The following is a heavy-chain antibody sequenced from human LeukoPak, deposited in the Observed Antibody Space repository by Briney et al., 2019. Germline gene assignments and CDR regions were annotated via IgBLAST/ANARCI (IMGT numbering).Heavy chain of an antibody. CDR3: ARDASVDTAMAHNWFDP. CDR1: GYTFTSYY. Sequence: ASVKVSCKASGYTFTSYYMHWVRQAPGQGLEWMEIINPSGGSTSYAQKFQGRVTMTRDTSTSTVYMELSSLRSEDTAVYYCARDASVDTAMAHNWFDPWGQGTLVTVSS. CDR2: INPSGGST. D-gene: IGHD5-18*01. J-gene: IGHJ5*02. V-gene: IGHV1-46*01.